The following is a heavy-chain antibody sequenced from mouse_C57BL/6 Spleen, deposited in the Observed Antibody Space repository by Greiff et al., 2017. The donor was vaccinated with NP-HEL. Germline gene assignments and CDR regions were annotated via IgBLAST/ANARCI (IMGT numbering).Heavy chain of an antibody. CDR3: ARDYGSSYGYFDD. J-gene: IGHJ1*03. CDR1: GYTFTGYW. Sequence: QVQLQQSGAELMKPGASVKLSCKASGYTFTGYWIEWVKQRPGHGLEWIGEILPGSGSTNYNEKFKGKATLTADTSSNTAYMQLSSLTTEDSAIYYCARDYGSSYGYFDDWGKGTTVTVSS. V-gene: IGHV1-9*01. CDR2: ILPGSGST. D-gene: IGHD1-1*01.